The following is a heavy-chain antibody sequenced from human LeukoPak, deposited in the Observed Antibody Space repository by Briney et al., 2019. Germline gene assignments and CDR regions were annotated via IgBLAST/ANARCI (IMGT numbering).Heavy chain of an antibody. J-gene: IGHJ4*02. D-gene: IGHD6-13*01. CDR2: IYWDDDK. CDR3: AHRPEPLEAAGTLPLTFAY. CDR1: GFALSTSGVG. Sequence: KDSGPTLVKPTQTLTLTVTFSGFALSTSGVGVGWICQPPGKALEWLALIYWDDDKRYSPSLKSRLTITKDTSTTKVVLTMTNIAPVDTATSYCAHRPEPLEAAGTLPLTFAYWGQGPLVTVSS. V-gene: IGHV2-5*02.